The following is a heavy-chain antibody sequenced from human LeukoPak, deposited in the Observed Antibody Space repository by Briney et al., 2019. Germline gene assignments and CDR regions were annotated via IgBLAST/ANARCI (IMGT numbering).Heavy chain of an antibody. D-gene: IGHD3-10*01. CDR1: GYSFTTYW. Sequence: GESLKISCKGSGYSFTTYWIGWVRQMPGEGLEWMGIIFPGDSVTRYSPSFQGQVTISADKSISTAYLQWSSLKASDTAMYYCARRGGSESSYNIDYWGQGTLVTVSS. J-gene: IGHJ4*02. CDR2: IFPGDSVT. CDR3: ARRGGSESSYNIDY. V-gene: IGHV5-51*01.